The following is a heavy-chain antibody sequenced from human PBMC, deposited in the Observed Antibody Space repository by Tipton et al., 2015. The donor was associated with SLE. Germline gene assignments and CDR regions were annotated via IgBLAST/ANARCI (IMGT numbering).Heavy chain of an antibody. CDR3: ARGGLWGTFDY. J-gene: IGHJ4*02. Sequence: AVWRFTFSDYWMTWVRQAPGKGLEWVANIRQDESEKDYVDSVRGRFTISRDNAKNSLYLQMNNLRAEDTAVYYCARGGLWGTFDYWGQGTLVTVSS. V-gene: IGHV3-7*05. D-gene: IGHD3-16*01. CDR2: IRQDESEK. CDR1: RFTFSDYW.